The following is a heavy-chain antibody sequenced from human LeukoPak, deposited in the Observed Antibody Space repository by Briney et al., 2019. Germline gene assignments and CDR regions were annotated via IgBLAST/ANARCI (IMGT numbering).Heavy chain of an antibody. D-gene: IGHD6-13*01. CDR1: GGSFSGYY. V-gene: IGHV4-34*01. Sequence: SETLSLTCAVYGGSFSGYYWSWIRQPPGKGLEWIGEINHSGSTYYNPSLKSRVTISVDTSKNQFSLKLSSVTAADTAVYYCARDWAYSSSNYYMDVWGKGTTVTVSS. CDR3: ARDWAYSSSNYYMDV. J-gene: IGHJ6*03. CDR2: INHSGST.